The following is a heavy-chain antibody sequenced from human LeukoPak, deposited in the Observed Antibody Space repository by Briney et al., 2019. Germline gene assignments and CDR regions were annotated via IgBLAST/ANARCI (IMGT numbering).Heavy chain of an antibody. J-gene: IGHJ4*02. D-gene: IGHD3-10*01. CDR2: VKSRSAGDTT. Sequence: GGSLRLSCAAAGFSISNDWMSWVRQAPGKGLEWVARVKSRSAGDTTDYAAPVKGRFTISRDDSKNTLYLQMNSLKTEDTAVYYCTLIQGWGSGSYYRDLWGQGTLVTVSS. CDR1: GFSISNDW. V-gene: IGHV3-15*01. CDR3: TLIQGWGSGSYYRDL.